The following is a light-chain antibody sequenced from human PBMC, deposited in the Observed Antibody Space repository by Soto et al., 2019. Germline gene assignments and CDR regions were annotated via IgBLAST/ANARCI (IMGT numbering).Light chain of an antibody. CDR3: QQYDNWPRT. CDR1: QSVSSN. Sequence: EIVMTQSPATLSVSPGERATLSCRASQSVSSNLAWYQQKPGQAPRLLIYRASTRATGFPARFSGSGSGTEFTLIISSLQSEDLAVYYCQQYDNWPRTFGQGTKVEIK. J-gene: IGKJ1*01. V-gene: IGKV3-15*01. CDR2: RAS.